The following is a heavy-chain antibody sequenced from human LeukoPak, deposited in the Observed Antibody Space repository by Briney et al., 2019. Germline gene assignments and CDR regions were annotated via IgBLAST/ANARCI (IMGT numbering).Heavy chain of an antibody. J-gene: IGHJ4*02. CDR3: GRDNGGGRKPIDY. V-gene: IGHV3-48*02. CDR1: GFTFSSYS. Sequence: GGSLRLSCAASGFTFSSYSMNWVRQAPGKGLEWVSYISSSSSTIYYADSVKGRFTISRDNAKNSLYLQMISLRDDDTAVYYCGRDNGGGRKPIDYWGQGTLVTVSS. CDR2: ISSSSSTI. D-gene: IGHD2-8*01.